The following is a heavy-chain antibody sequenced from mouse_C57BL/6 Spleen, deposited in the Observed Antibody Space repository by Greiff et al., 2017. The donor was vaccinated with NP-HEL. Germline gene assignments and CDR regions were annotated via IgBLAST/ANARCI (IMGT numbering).Heavy chain of an antibody. J-gene: IGHJ4*01. CDR3: ARSVYYDYDGFYYAMDY. D-gene: IGHD2-4*01. CDR1: GFTFSDYY. CDR2: ISNGGGST. V-gene: IGHV5-12*01. Sequence: EVQGVESGGGLVQPGGSLKLSCAASGFTFSDYYMYWVRQTPEKRLEWVAYISNGGGSTYYPDTVKGRFTISRDNAKNNLYLQMSRLKSEDTAMYYCARSVYYDYDGFYYAMDYWGQGTSVTVSS.